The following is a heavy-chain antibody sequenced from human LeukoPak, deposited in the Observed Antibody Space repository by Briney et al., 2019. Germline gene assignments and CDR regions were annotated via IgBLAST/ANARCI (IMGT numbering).Heavy chain of an antibody. D-gene: IGHD3-22*01. CDR1: GFIFRSYA. Sequence: PGGSLRLSCAASGFIFRSYAMSWVRQAPGKGLEWVLGISGTDGRTYYADSVKGRFTISRDNSKNTLYLQMNSMRADDTAVYYCAKISDSSDFFYGSAFDIWGQGTLVTVSS. CDR2: ISGTDGRT. V-gene: IGHV3-23*01. J-gene: IGHJ4*02. CDR3: AKISDSSDFFYGSAFDI.